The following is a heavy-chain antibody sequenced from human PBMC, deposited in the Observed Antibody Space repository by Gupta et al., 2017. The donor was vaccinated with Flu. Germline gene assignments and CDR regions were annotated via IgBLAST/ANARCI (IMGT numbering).Heavy chain of an antibody. Sequence: DYWPWRRQPTGRGLEWIGYSHDSGNTNNNYSLQSRVTREVGSTNNQFSLHRISVTAADTAVEDGARLLFTSPGVGWFDPWGHGNLVAVSS. J-gene: IGHJ5*02. CDR1: DY. V-gene: IGHV4-61*07. D-gene: IGHD3-16*01. CDR2: SHDSGNT. CDR3: ARLLFTSPGVGWFDP.